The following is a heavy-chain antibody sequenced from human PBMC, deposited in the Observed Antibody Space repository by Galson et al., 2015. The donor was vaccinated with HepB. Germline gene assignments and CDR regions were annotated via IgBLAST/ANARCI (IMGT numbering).Heavy chain of an antibody. CDR3: ARDQRYSSGSYYIDY. CDR2: ISSSSSYI. Sequence: SLRLSCAASGFTFSSYSMNWVRQAPGKGLEWVSSISSSSSYIYYADSVKGRFTISRDNAKNSLYLQMNSLRAEDTAVYYCARDQRYSSGSYYIDYWGQGTLVTVSS. CDR1: GFTFSSYS. J-gene: IGHJ4*02. V-gene: IGHV3-21*01. D-gene: IGHD1-26*01.